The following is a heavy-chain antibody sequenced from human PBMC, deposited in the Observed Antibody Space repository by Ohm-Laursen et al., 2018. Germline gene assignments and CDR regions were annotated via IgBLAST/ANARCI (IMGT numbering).Heavy chain of an antibody. J-gene: IGHJ4*02. V-gene: IGHV3-30*18. CDR3: AKSIVVVPAAIPDFFDY. CDR2: ISYDGSNK. CDR1: GFTFSSYG. Sequence: SLRLSCAVSGFTFSSYGMHWVRQAPGKGLEWVAVISYDGSNKYYADSVKGRFTISRDNSKNTLYLQMNSLRAEDTAVYYCAKSIVVVPAAIPDFFDYWGQGTLVTVSS. D-gene: IGHD2-2*01.